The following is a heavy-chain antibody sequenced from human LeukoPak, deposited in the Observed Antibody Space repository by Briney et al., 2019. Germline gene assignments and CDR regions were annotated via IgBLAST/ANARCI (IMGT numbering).Heavy chain of an antibody. Sequence: ESSETLSLTCTVSGGSISSSSYYWGWIRQPPGKGLEWIGSIYYNESTYYNPSLKSRHTMSVDTAKNQYSLNLSSVTAADTAVYYCARVYSSGYYRPWGQGTLVTVSS. CDR3: ARVYSSGYYRP. J-gene: IGHJ5*02. CDR2: IYYNEST. CDR1: GGSISSSSYY. V-gene: IGHV4-39*01. D-gene: IGHD3-22*01.